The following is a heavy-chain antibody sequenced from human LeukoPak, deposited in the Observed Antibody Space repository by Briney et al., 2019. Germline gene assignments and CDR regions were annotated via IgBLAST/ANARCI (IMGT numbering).Heavy chain of an antibody. V-gene: IGHV4-59*01. CDR2: NYHSGSS. Sequence: SETLSLTCTVSDDSINTYYWSWIRQPPGKGLEWIGYNYHSGSSNYNPSLRSRVTISVDTSKSQLSLKLNSVTAADTAVYFCARVRWLHAYYSYYYMDVWGRGTTVTVSS. CDR1: DDSINTYY. D-gene: IGHD3-22*01. CDR3: ARVRWLHAYYSYYYMDV. J-gene: IGHJ6*03.